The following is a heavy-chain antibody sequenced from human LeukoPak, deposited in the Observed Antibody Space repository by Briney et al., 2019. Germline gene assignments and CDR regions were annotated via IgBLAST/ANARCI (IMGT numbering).Heavy chain of an antibody. CDR2: IKQDGSDK. CDR1: GFTFGSYW. Sequence: GGSLRLSCAASGFTFGSYWMSWVRQAPGKGLEWVANIKQDGSDKNYVDSVKGRFTISRDNAKNSLYLQMNSLRAEDTAVYYCARDKGGYSYGFDSWGQGTLVTASS. CDR3: ARDKGGYSYGFDS. V-gene: IGHV3-7*01. D-gene: IGHD5-18*01. J-gene: IGHJ4*02.